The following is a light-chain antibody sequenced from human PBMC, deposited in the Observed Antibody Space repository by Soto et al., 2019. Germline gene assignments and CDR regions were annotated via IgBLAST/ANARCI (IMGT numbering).Light chain of an antibody. CDR2: KSS. CDR3: QQYNAYFWT. V-gene: IGKV1-5*03. Sequence: IQMTQSPSTLSASVGERDTITCRASQSMSSRLAWYQQKSGKALKLLIYKSSHLESGLPSRFSGCASESEFSLTIRSLQPEYFEIYFRQQYNAYFWTFGQGTKVNIK. CDR1: QSMSSR. J-gene: IGKJ1*01.